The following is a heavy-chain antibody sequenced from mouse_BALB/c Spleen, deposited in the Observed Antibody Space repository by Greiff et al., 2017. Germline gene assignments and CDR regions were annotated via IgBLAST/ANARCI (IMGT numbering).Heavy chain of an antibody. V-gene: IGHV1-4*02. Sequence: VKLQESAAELARPGASVKMSCKASGYTFTSYTMHWVKQRPGQGLEWIGYINPSSGYTEYNQKFKDKTTLTADKSSSTAYMQLSSLTSEDSAVYYCARRGYGSSYLFAYWGQGTLVTVSA. J-gene: IGHJ3*01. CDR1: GYTFTSYT. D-gene: IGHD1-1*01. CDR2: INPSSGYT. CDR3: ARRGYGSSYLFAY.